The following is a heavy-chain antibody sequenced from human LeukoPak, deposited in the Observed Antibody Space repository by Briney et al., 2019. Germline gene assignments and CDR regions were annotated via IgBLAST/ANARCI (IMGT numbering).Heavy chain of an antibody. Sequence: GRSLRLSCAASGFTFSSYGMHWVRQAPGKGLEWVAVISYDGSNKCYADSVKGRFTISRDNSKNTLYLQMNSLRAEDTAVYYCAKDRHSSGYYTAFDYWGQGTLVTVSS. D-gene: IGHD3-22*01. CDR2: ISYDGSNK. V-gene: IGHV3-30*18. CDR3: AKDRHSSGYYTAFDY. J-gene: IGHJ4*02. CDR1: GFTFSSYG.